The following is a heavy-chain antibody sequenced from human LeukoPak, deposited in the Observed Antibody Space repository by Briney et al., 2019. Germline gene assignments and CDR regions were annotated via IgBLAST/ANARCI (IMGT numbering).Heavy chain of an antibody. V-gene: IGHV3-23*01. J-gene: IGHJ3*02. Sequence: GRSLRLSCAASGFTLSSYAMGWVRQAPGNGLEWVSAISGIGISTYYADSVKGRFTISRDNSKNTLYLQMNSLRAEDTAVYYCAKGRGVVPILDAFDIWGQGTMVTVSS. CDR2: ISGIGIST. D-gene: IGHD2-15*01. CDR1: GFTLSSYA. CDR3: AKGRGVVPILDAFDI.